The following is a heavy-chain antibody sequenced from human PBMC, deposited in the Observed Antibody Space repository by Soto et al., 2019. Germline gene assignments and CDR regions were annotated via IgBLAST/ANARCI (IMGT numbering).Heavy chain of an antibody. CDR2: INSDGSST. Sequence: GGSLRLSCAASGLIFSSYWMHWVRQAPGKGLMWVSRINSDGSSTTYADSVNGRFTISRDNAENTVYLQMNSLRAEDTAVYYCARVVCGGDCSSYYFDYWGQGTLVTVSS. V-gene: IGHV3-74*01. CDR3: ARVVCGGDCSSYYFDY. J-gene: IGHJ4*02. D-gene: IGHD2-21*02. CDR1: GLIFSSYW.